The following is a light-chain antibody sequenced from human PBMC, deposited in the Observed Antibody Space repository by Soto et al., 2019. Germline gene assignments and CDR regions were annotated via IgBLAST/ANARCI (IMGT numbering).Light chain of an antibody. CDR2: RDS. V-gene: IGLV3-21*04. Sequence: VLTQPPSVSVAPGKTARITCGGNNVGRKSVHWYQQKPGQSPVSVISRDSDRPSGIPGRFSGSKSGNTATLTISTVEDGDEADYCCQVWDTSSDHPVVLGGGTKVTV. CDR3: QVWDTSSDHPVV. J-gene: IGLJ2*01. CDR1: NVGRKS.